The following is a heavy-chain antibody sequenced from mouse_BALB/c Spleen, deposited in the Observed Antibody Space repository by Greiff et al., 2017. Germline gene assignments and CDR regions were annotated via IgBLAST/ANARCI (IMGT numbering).Heavy chain of an antibody. CDR2: ISYSGST. D-gene: IGHD1-1*01. CDR1: GYSITSDYA. Sequence: EVKLQESGPGLVKPSQSLSLTCTVTGYSITSDYAWNWIRQFPGNKLEWMGYISYSGSTSYNPSLKSRISITRDTSKNQFFLQLNSVTTEDTATYYCARGGYYGGFAYWGQGTLVTVSA. V-gene: IGHV3-2*02. CDR3: ARGGYYGGFAY. J-gene: IGHJ3*01.